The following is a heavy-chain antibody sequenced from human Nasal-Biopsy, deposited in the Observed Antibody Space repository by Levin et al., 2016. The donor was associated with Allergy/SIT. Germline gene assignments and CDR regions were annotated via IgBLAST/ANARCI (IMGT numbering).Heavy chain of an antibody. V-gene: IGHV1-3*01. CDR3: VREGLFGEGDYGMDG. CDR2: INAGNGNT. D-gene: IGHD3-10*01. CDR1: GYTFTRYT. Sequence: ASVKVSCKSSGYTFTRYTIHWLRQAPGQRPEWMGCINAGNGNTKYSQKFQGRVTITRDTSANTAYMELTSLRSADTAVYYCVREGLFGEGDYGMDGWGQGTTVSVSS. J-gene: IGHJ6*02.